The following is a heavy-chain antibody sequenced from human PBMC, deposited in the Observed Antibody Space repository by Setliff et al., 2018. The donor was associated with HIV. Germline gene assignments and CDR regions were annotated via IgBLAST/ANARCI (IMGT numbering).Heavy chain of an antibody. Sequence: PSETLSLTCAVSGGSISSNNWWSWVRQPPGKGLKWIGEIYHSGSTNYNPSLKSRVTISVDKSKNQFSLNLNSVTAADTAVYYCARNPGGRIPLDHWGQGTLVTVSS. CDR3: ARNPGGRIPLDH. J-gene: IGHJ4*02. V-gene: IGHV4-4*02. CDR2: IYHSGST. CDR1: GGSISSNNW. D-gene: IGHD3-16*01.